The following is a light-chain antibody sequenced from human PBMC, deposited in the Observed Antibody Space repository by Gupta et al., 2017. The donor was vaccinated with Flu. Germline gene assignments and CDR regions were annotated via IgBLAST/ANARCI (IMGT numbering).Light chain of an antibody. V-gene: IGLV8-61*01. CDR2: STN. Sequence: TVVTQEPSSSVSPGGTVTLTCGLSSGSVSTSYYPSWYQQTPGQAPRTLIYSTNTRSSGVPDRFSGSILGNKAALTITGAQADDESDYYCVLYMGSGMGVFGGGTKLTVL. CDR3: VLYMGSGMGV. J-gene: IGLJ3*02. CDR1: SGSVSTSYY.